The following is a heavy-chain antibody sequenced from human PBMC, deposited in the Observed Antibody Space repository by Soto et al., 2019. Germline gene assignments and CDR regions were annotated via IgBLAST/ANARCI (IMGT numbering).Heavy chain of an antibody. CDR2: ISYDGSNK. J-gene: IGHJ4*02. CDR1: GFTFSSYA. D-gene: IGHD2-2*02. Sequence: GGSLRLSCAASGFTFSSYAMHWVRQAPGKGLEWVAVISYDGSNKYYADSVKGRFTISRDNSKNTLYLQMNSLRAEGTAVYYCARDKVVVPAAIGPSTTVPYYWGQGTLVTVSS. V-gene: IGHV3-30-3*01. CDR3: ARDKVVVPAAIGPSTTVPYY.